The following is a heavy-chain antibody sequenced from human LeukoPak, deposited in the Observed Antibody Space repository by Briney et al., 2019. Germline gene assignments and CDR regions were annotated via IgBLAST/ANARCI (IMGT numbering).Heavy chain of an antibody. J-gene: IGHJ4*02. CDR2: INPNSGGT. CDR3: ARVRYYGSGSPLDY. Sequence: ASVKVSCKASGYTFTGYYMHWVRQAPGQGLEWMGWINPNSGGTNYAQKFQGRITMTRDTSISTAYMELSRLRSDDTAVYYCARVRYYGSGSPLDYWGQGTLVTVSS. D-gene: IGHD3-10*01. V-gene: IGHV1-2*02. CDR1: GYTFTGYY.